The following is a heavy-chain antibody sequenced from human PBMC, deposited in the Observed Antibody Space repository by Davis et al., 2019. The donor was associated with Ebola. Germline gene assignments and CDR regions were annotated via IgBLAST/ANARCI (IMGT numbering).Heavy chain of an antibody. CDR3: ARESRGYCSFTICPLFKIDY. J-gene: IGHJ4*02. CDR1: GGSISSYY. V-gene: IGHV4-34*01. D-gene: IGHD2-15*01. CDR2: INHSGST. Sequence: PSETLSLTCTVSGGSISSYYWSWIRQPPGKGLEWIGEINHSGSTNYNPSLKSRVTISVDTSKNQFSLKLSSVTAADTAVYYCARESRGYCSFTICPLFKIDYWGQGTLVTVSS.